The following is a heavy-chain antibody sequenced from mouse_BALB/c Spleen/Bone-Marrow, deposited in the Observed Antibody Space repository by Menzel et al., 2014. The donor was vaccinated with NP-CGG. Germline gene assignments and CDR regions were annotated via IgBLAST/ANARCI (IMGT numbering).Heavy chain of an antibody. V-gene: IGHV3-1*02. Sequence: VQLQQSGPVLVKPSQSLSLTCTVTAYSITSGYGWHWIRQFSGNKLEWMGYIHYSGSTHYNPSLKIRISITRDTSKNQFFLQLNSVTTEDTATYYCAREARTTARFACWGQGTLVTVSA. CDR3: AREARTTARFAC. J-gene: IGHJ3*01. D-gene: IGHD1-2*01. CDR1: AYSITSGYG. CDR2: IHYSGST.